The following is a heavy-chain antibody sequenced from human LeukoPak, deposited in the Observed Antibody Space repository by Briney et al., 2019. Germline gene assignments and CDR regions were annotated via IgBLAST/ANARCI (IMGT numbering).Heavy chain of an antibody. D-gene: IGHD6-19*01. Sequence: SETLSLTCAVYGGSFSGYYWSWIRQPPGKGLEWIGEINHSGSTNYNPSLKSRVTISVDTSKNQFSLKLSSVTAADTAVYYCAGGHSSGWYGGYWGQGTLVTVSS. J-gene: IGHJ4*02. CDR1: GGSFSGYY. V-gene: IGHV4-34*01. CDR2: INHSGST. CDR3: AGGHSSGWYGGY.